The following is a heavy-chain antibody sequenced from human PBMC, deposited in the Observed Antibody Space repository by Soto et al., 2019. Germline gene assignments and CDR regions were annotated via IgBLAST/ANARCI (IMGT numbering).Heavy chain of an antibody. D-gene: IGHD6-6*01. J-gene: IGHJ4*02. V-gene: IGHV3-15*01. Sequence: EVQLVESGGGLVKPGGSLRVSCAASGITFSNAWMTWVRQAPGKGLEWVGRIKSKIDGGTTDYGVPVKGRFTISRDESKNTLYLQMNSLKTEDTAVYYCTTGRYSSSLYFDSWGQGTLVTVSS. CDR1: GITFSNAW. CDR2: IKSKIDGGTT. CDR3: TTGRYSSSLYFDS.